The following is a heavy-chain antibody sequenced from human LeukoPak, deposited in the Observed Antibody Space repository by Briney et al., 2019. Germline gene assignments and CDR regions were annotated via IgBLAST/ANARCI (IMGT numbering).Heavy chain of an antibody. CDR1: GFTFSTSA. CDR2: ISGSGDST. D-gene: IGHD2-2*01. Sequence: GGSLRLSCAAPGFTFSTSAMSWVRQARGRGREWVSGISGSGDSTYYVDSVKGRFTIPRDNSKSTLYLRMNSLRAGDTAIYYCAKQRSEVPVAASNYWGQGTLVTVSS. CDR3: AKQRSEVPVAASNY. V-gene: IGHV3-23*01. J-gene: IGHJ4*02.